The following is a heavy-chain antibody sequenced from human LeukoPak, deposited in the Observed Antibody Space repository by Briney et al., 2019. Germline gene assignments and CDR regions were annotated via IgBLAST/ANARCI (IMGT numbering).Heavy chain of an antibody. Sequence: PGGSLGLSCAASGFTFSSYWMSWVRQAPGKGLEWVANIKQDGSEKYYVDSVKGRFTISRDNAKNSPYLQMNSLRAEDTAVYYCAREWFGELLEIYWYFDLWGRGTLVTVSS. V-gene: IGHV3-7*03. J-gene: IGHJ2*01. CDR2: IKQDGSEK. D-gene: IGHD3-10*01. CDR3: AREWFGELLEIYWYFDL. CDR1: GFTFSSYW.